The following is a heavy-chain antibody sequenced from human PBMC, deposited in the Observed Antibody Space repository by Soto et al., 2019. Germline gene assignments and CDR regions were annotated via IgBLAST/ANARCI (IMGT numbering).Heavy chain of an antibody. Sequence: ASVKVSCKASGYTFTSYVISWVRQAPGQGLEWMGWISAYNGNTNYAQKLQGRVTMTTDTSTSTAYMELRSLRSDNTAVYYCARGGYDKDYYYYYMDVWGKGTTVTVSS. D-gene: IGHD5-12*01. CDR1: GYTFTSYV. J-gene: IGHJ6*03. CDR2: ISAYNGNT. CDR3: ARGGYDKDYYYYYMDV. V-gene: IGHV1-18*01.